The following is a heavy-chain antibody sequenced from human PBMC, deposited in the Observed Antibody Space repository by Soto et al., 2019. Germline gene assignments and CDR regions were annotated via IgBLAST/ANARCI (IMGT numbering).Heavy chain of an antibody. V-gene: IGHV4-59*08. D-gene: IGHD3-10*01. CDR2: IYYSGST. Sequence: SETLSLTCTVSGGSITTYFWSWIRQPPGKGLEWIGCIYYSGSTNYNPSLKSRVTISVDTSKNQFSLKLSSVTAADTAVYYCARHVRESRAYYMDVWGKGTTVTVSS. CDR3: ARHVRESRAYYMDV. CDR1: GGSITTYF. J-gene: IGHJ6*03.